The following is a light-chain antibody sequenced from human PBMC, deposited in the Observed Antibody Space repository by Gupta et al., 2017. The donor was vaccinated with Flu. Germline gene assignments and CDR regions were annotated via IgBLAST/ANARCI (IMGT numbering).Light chain of an antibody. Sequence: VSSACYVSSSNIASNNLFSYAQLPRPAPNLLIYTNNPRHSGVPARFSGSKSDTSASMDISGLQSEDAADYYCASWDDSLNGGVFGGGTKRTVL. CDR3: ASWDDSLNGGV. CDR2: TNN. CDR1: SSNIASNN. J-gene: IGLJ3*02. V-gene: IGLV1-44*01.